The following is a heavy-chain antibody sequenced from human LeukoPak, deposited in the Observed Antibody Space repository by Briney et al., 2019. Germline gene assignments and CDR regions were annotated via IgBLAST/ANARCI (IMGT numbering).Heavy chain of an antibody. CDR1: GYNFNNYG. J-gene: IGHJ5*02. CDR3: ARAGLNWFDP. Sequence: GASVKVSCKASGYNFNNYGITWVRQAPGQGLEWTGRISTDNGDTTYAQKFQGRVTMTTDTFTTTVYMELRSLRFDDTAVYYCARAGLNWFDPWGQGTLVTVSS. V-gene: IGHV1-18*01. CDR2: ISTDNGDT. D-gene: IGHD5/OR15-5a*01.